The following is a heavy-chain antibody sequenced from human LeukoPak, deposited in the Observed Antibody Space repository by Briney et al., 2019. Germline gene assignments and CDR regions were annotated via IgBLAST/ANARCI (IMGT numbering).Heavy chain of an antibody. V-gene: IGHV3-9*01. CDR1: GFTFDDYA. D-gene: IGHD2-21*02. CDR2: ISWNSGSI. Sequence: GGSLRLSCAASGFTFDDYAMHWVRQAPGKGLEWVSGISWNSGSIGYADSVKGRFTIPRDNAKNSLYLQMNSLRAEDTALYYCAKDMREYCGGDCYPTFDYWGQGTLVTVSS. CDR3: AKDMREYCGGDCYPTFDY. J-gene: IGHJ4*02.